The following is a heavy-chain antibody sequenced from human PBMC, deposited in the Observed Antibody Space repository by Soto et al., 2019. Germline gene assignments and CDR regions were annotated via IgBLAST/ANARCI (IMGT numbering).Heavy chain of an antibody. V-gene: IGHV4-4*07. J-gene: IGHJ6*02. Sequence: QVQLQESGPGLVKPSETLSLTCTVSGGSISRYYWNWIRQPAGKGLEWIGRVYASGSTYYNPSLRRRVSMSVDTSKNQFSLRLSSVTAADSAVYYCAREFSIYNYYGMDVWGQGTTVTVSS. CDR1: GGSISRYY. CDR2: VYASGST. CDR3: AREFSIYNYYGMDV.